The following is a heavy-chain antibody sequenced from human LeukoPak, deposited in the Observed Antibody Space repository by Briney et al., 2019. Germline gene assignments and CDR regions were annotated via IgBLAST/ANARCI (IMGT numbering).Heavy chain of an antibody. J-gene: IGHJ4*02. CDR1: GFTFSSYA. D-gene: IGHD2-8*01. V-gene: IGHV3-30*18. Sequence: GGSLRLSCAASGFTFSSYAMHWVRQAPGKGLEWVAIISSDGSQKFYADSVKGRFTISRDNSKNTLYLQMDSLRAEDTAVYYCAKGMGPMVHGDYWGQGTLVTVSS. CDR3: AKGMGPMVHGDY. CDR2: ISSDGSQK.